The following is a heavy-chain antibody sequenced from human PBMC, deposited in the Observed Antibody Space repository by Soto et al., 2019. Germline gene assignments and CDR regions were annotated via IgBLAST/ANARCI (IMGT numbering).Heavy chain of an antibody. Sequence: QVQLVESGGGVVQPGRSLRLSCAASGFTFSSYAMHWVRQAPGKGLEWVAVISYDGSNKYYADSVKGRFTISRDNSKNKLYLQMNSLRAEDTAVYYCARDRQYDFWSGYLSWFDPWGQGTLVTVSS. CDR3: ARDRQYDFWSGYLSWFDP. V-gene: IGHV3-30-3*01. D-gene: IGHD3-3*01. CDR2: ISYDGSNK. J-gene: IGHJ5*02. CDR1: GFTFSSYA.